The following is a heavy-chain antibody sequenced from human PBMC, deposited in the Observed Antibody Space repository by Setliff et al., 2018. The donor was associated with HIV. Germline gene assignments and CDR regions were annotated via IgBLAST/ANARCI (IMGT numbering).Heavy chain of an antibody. D-gene: IGHD2-15*01. CDR1: GGSISSSDW. V-gene: IGHV4-4*02. Sequence: PSETLSLTCAVSGGSISSSDWWTWVRQPPGRGLEWIGEIHHSGRTNYNPSLKSRVTISVDQSENQFSLRLSSVTAADTAVYYCARSSYCSGGSCSTFAYWGIGTKVTV. J-gene: IGHJ4*01. CDR3: ARSSYCSGGSCSTFAY. CDR2: IHHSGRT.